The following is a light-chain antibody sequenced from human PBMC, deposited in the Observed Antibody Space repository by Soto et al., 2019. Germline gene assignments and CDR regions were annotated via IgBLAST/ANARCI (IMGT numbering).Light chain of an antibody. Sequence: QSVLTQPASVSGSPGQSITISCTGTSSDVGTYNLVSWYQHHPGKAPKLMIYEGSNRPSGVSHRFSGSQSGNTASLTISGLKAEDEADYYCSSDAGRVVFGGGTKVTVL. CDR1: SSDVGTYNL. CDR3: SSDAGRVV. CDR2: EGS. V-gene: IGLV2-23*01. J-gene: IGLJ2*01.